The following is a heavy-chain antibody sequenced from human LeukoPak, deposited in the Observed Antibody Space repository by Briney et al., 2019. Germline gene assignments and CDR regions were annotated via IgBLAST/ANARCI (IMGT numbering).Heavy chain of an antibody. V-gene: IGHV4-59*01. J-gene: IGHJ6*02. D-gene: IGHD3-10*01. CDR1: GGSISSYY. CDR2: IYYSGST. Sequence: PSETLSLTCTVSGGSISSYYWSWIRQPPGKGLEWIRYIYYSGSTNYNPSLKSRVTISVDTSKNQFSLKLSSVTAADTAVYYCARYYGSGSYDLPYYYYGMDVWGQGTTVTVSS. CDR3: ARYYGSGSYDLPYYYYGMDV.